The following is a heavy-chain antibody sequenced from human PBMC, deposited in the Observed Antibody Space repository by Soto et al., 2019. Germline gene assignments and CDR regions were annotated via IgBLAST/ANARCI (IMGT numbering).Heavy chain of an antibody. CDR2: IKQDGSDK. D-gene: IGHD2-2*01. CDR3: ARDKNVYAFFGADEAFEI. CDR1: GFTFRSYW. Sequence: EVQLVESGGGLVQPGGSLRLSCAASGFTFRSYWMSWVRQAPGKGLEWVASIKQDGSDKYYVKSVKGRFTIARDSAENAADLLRTTTRAEETAVCYSARDKNVYAFFGADEAFEIRGQETRFTVSS. V-gene: IGHV3-7*05. J-gene: IGHJ3*02.